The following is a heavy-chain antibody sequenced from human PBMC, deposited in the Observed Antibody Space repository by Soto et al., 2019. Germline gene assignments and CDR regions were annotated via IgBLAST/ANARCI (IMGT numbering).Heavy chain of an antibody. J-gene: IGHJ4*02. V-gene: IGHV5-51*01. D-gene: IGHD3-22*01. Sequence: PGESLKICCKGSGYSFTSYWIGWVRQMPGKGLEWMGIIYPSNSETRFSPSFQGQVTLSADKSIFTAYLQWSSLTASDTAIYYCARQAYHYDTYSFGYWGQGTLVTVSS. CDR1: GYSFTSYW. CDR2: IYPSNSET. CDR3: ARQAYHYDTYSFGY.